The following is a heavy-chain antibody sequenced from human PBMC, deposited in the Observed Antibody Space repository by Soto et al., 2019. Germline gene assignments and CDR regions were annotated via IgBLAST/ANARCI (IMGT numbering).Heavy chain of an antibody. CDR1: GFTFSNAW. CDR3: TTHPLLRFLEWLLFPSDY. V-gene: IGHV3-15*07. J-gene: IGHJ4*02. Sequence: GGSLRLSCAASGFTFSNAWMNWVRQAPGKGLEWVGRIKSKTDGGTTDYAAPVKGRFTISRDDSKNTLYLQMNSLKTEDTAVYYCTTHPLLRFLEWLLFPSDYWGQGTLVTVSS. D-gene: IGHD3-3*01. CDR2: IKSKTDGGTT.